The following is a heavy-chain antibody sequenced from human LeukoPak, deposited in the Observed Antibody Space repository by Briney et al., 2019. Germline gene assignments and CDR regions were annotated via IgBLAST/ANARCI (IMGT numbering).Heavy chain of an antibody. J-gene: IGHJ3*02. D-gene: IGHD3-9*01. CDR1: GFTFSSYW. CDR3: ARNHYDILTGYYNRAFDI. CDR2: IKQDGSEK. V-gene: IGHV3-7*01. Sequence: GGSLRLSCAASGFTFSSYWMSWVRQAPGKGLEWVANIKQDGSEKYYVDSVKGRFTISRDNAKNSLYLQMNSLRAEDTAVYYCARNHYDILTGYYNRAFDIWGQGTMVTVSS.